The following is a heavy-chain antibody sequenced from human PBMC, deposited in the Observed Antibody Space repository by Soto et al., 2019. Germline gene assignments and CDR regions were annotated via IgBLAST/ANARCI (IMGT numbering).Heavy chain of an antibody. J-gene: IGHJ4*02. CDR1: GFPFSSYA. CDR3: ARDPTLMITFGGVIDPYFDY. V-gene: IGHV3-30-3*01. Sequence: QVQLVESGGGVVQPGRSLRLPCAASGFPFSSYAMHWVRQAPGKGLEWVAVISDDGSNKYYADSVKGRFTISRDNSKNTLYLQMNSLRAEDTAVYYCARDPTLMITFGGVIDPYFDYWGQGTLVTVSS. D-gene: IGHD3-16*01. CDR2: ISDDGSNK.